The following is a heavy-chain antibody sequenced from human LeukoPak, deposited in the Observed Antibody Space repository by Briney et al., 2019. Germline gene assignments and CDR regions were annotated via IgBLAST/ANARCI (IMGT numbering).Heavy chain of an antibody. CDR3: AKDHYYGSGPPYDP. D-gene: IGHD3-10*01. Sequence: PGGSLRLSCAASGFTFSSYAMHWVRQAPGKGLEWVAVISYDGSNKYYADSVKGRFTISRDNSKNTLYLQMNSLRAEDTAVYYCAKDHYYGSGPPYDPWGQGTLVTVSS. V-gene: IGHV3-30-3*01. J-gene: IGHJ5*02. CDR1: GFTFSSYA. CDR2: ISYDGSNK.